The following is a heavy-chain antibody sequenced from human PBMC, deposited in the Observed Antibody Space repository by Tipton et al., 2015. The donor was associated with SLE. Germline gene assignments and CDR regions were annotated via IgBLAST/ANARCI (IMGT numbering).Heavy chain of an antibody. V-gene: IGHV4-38-2*01. CDR1: GHSISSGFY. J-gene: IGHJ1*01. CDR2: FYHRGTT. CDR3: VEYPISPVPFRH. D-gene: IGHD6-6*01. Sequence: TLSLTCSVSGHSISSGFYWGWIRQSPGKGLEWIGNFYHRGTTNYNPSLKSRVSMSLDMSKNQFSLRLNSVTAADTAMYFCVEYPISPVPFRHWGQATLVTMSS.